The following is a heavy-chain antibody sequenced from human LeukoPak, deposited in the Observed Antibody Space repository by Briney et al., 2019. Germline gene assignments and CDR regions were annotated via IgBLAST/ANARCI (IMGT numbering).Heavy chain of an antibody. Sequence: SETLSLTCTVSGGSISSYYWSWIRQPPGKGLEWIGYIYYSGSTNYNPSLKSRVTISVDTSKNQFSLKLSSVTAADTAVYYCARLATRDGYSRLCWYFDFWGRGTLVTVSS. CDR3: ARLATRDGYSRLCWYFDF. D-gene: IGHD4-4*01. CDR1: GGSISSYY. V-gene: IGHV4-59*08. CDR2: IYYSGST. J-gene: IGHJ2*01.